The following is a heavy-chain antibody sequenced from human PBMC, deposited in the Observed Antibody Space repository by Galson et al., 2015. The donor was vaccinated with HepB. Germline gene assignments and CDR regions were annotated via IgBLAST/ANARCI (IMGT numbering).Heavy chain of an antibody. CDR2: ISYDGSNK. D-gene: IGHD3-10*01. J-gene: IGHJ3*02. CDR3: ARDLYYGSGSYNAFDI. CDR1: GFTFSSYA. V-gene: IGHV3-30*04. Sequence: SLRLSCAACGFTFSSYAMHWVRQAPGKGLEWVAVISYDGSNKYYADSVKGRFTISRDNSKNTLYLQMNSLRAEDTAVYYCARDLYYGSGSYNAFDIWGQGTMVTVSS.